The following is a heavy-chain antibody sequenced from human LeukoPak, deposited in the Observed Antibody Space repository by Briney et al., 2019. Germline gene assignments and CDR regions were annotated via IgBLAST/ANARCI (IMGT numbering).Heavy chain of an antibody. D-gene: IGHD3-16*02. CDR2: ISSNGYNT. CDR3: ARAPEYYDYVWGSYRSPLTLDY. V-gene: IGHV3-64*01. J-gene: IGHJ4*02. CDR1: GFTFSSYA. Sequence: GGPLRLSCAACGFTFSSYAMLWVRHAPGKGLEYVSAISSNGYNTYYANSVKGRFTISRDNSKNTLYLQMGSLRAEDMAVYYCARAPEYYDYVWGSYRSPLTLDYWGQGTLVTVSS.